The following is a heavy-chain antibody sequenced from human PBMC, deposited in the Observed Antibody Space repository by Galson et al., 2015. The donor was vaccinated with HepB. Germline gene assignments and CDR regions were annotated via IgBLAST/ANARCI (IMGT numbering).Heavy chain of an antibody. CDR2: TSTYNGHT. CDR3: ARAVAGLKLDY. Sequence: SVKVSCKASGYTFTNYSITWVRQAPGQGPEWMGWTSTYNGHTNLTQKFQDRVTMTTHTSTTTAYMQLRSLTSDDTAVYYCARAVAGLKLDYWGQGTLVSVSS. J-gene: IGHJ4*02. D-gene: IGHD6-19*01. V-gene: IGHV1-18*04. CDR1: GYTFTNYS.